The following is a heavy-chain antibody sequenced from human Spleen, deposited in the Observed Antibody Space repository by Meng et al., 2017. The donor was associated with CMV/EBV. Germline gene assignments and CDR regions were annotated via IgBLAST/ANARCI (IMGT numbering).Heavy chain of an antibody. J-gene: IGHJ4*02. D-gene: IGHD3-9*01. CDR1: GGSIGRYY. CDR3: ARAIRYGVLDYFDY. Sequence: TVSGGSIGRYYWNWIRQPPGKGLEWIGHISHSGSTSNNPSLKSRVTISVDTSKDQLSLKLRSLTAADTAVYYCARAIRYGVLDYFDYWGQGTLVTVSS. V-gene: IGHV4-59*01. CDR2: ISHSGST.